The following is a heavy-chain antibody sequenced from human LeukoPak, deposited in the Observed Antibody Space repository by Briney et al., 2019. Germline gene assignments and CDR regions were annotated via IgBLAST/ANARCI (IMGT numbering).Heavy chain of an antibody. J-gene: IGHJ6*02. Sequence: PSETLSLTCSVSGGSMSSYYWSWIRQPPGKGLEWIGYIYYSGSTNYNPSLKSRVTISVDTSKNQFSLKLSSVTAADTAVYYCARQGYDFWSGYYYYYYGMDVWGQGTTVTVSS. D-gene: IGHD3-3*01. CDR1: GGSMSSYY. CDR3: ARQGYDFWSGYYYYYYGMDV. CDR2: IYYSGST. V-gene: IGHV4-59*08.